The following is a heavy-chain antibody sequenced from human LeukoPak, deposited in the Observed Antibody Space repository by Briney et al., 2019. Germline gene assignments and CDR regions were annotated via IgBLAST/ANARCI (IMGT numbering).Heavy chain of an antibody. Sequence: GGSLRLSCAASGFTFSSYAMSWVRQAPGKGLEWVSAISGSGGSTYYADSVKGRFTISRDNSKNTLYLQMNSLRAEDTAVYYCAKDGRYDSSGYRPWADAFDIWGQGKMVTVSS. J-gene: IGHJ3*02. CDR3: AKDGRYDSSGYRPWADAFDI. CDR2: ISGSGGST. CDR1: GFTFSSYA. V-gene: IGHV3-23*01. D-gene: IGHD3-22*01.